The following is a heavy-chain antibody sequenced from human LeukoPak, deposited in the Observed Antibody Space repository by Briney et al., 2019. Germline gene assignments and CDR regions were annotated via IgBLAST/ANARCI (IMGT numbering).Heavy chain of an antibody. J-gene: IGHJ4*02. CDR1: GFNFSHYG. CDR3: ANSAGADSEGGDYFDL. CDR2: ISYDGNHQ. D-gene: IGHD1-26*01. Sequence: GGSLRLSCAASGFNFSHYGMQWVRQAPGKGLEWVSIISYDGNHQHSEDSVMGRFTISRDNSQNTLYLQMDNLRPEDTAVYYCANSAGADSEGGDYFDLWGQGTLVAVSS. V-gene: IGHV3-30*18.